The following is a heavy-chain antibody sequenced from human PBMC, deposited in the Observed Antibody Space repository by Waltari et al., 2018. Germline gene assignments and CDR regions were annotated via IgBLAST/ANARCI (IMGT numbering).Heavy chain of an antibody. V-gene: IGHV3-53*01. D-gene: IGHD3-9*01. CDR1: GFTVSSNY. CDR3: ARGAVFTALTY. Sequence: EVQLVESGGGLIQPGGSLRLSCAASGFTVSSNYMSWVRQAPGKGLEGVSVIYSGGSTYYADSGKGRFTMSRDNTKNTLYLQMNSLRAEDTAVYYCARGAVFTALTYWGQGTLVTVSS. CDR2: IYSGGST. J-gene: IGHJ4*02.